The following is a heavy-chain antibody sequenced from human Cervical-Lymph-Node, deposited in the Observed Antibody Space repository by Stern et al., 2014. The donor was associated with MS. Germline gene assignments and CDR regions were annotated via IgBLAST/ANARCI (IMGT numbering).Heavy chain of an antibody. Sequence: ESGPTLVKPTQNLTLTCTFSGFSLTTSGVGVGWIRQPPGKALEWLALIYWDDDSRYSPSLTSRLTIAKDTSKNQVVLTMTNMDPVDTGTYYCAHIKALSTFDIWGQGTTVTVSS. CDR3: AHIKALSTFDI. CDR1: GFSLTTSGVG. CDR2: IYWDDDS. V-gene: IGHV2-5*02. J-gene: IGHJ3*02. D-gene: IGHD6-6*01.